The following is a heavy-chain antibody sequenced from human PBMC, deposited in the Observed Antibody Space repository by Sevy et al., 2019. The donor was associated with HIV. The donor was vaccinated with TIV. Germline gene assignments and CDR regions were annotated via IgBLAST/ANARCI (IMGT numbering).Heavy chain of an antibody. J-gene: IGHJ6*02. CDR2: ISSSGATV. V-gene: IGHV3-11*01. CDR1: GFTFSDTF. D-gene: IGHD3-9*01. CDR3: ARATYYDILTGYYRDIYYYYYYGMDV. Sequence: GGSLRLSCAAFGFTFSDTFMTWIRQAPGKGLEWISSISSSGATVHYADSVKGRFTISRDNAKNTLALQLNSLRAEDTAVYYCARATYYDILTGYYRDIYYYYYYGMDVWGQGTTVTVSS.